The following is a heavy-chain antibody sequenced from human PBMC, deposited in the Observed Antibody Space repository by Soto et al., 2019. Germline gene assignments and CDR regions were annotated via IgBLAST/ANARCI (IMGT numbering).Heavy chain of an antibody. V-gene: IGHV3-64*01. Sequence: EVRLAESGGGMVQPGGSLRLSCVASGFTFSSYDMHWVRQAPGKGLEYVSSISSNGGTTYYGNPVKGRFTISRDNSKNTLYLQMGSLRAEDMAVYYCVRRVSGNYDYWGQGTLVTVSS. CDR2: ISSNGGTT. D-gene: IGHD1-7*01. CDR1: GFTFSSYD. J-gene: IGHJ4*02. CDR3: VRRVSGNYDY.